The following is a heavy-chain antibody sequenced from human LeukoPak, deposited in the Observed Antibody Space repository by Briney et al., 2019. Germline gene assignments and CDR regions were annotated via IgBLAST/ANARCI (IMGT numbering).Heavy chain of an antibody. CDR1: GGSISSYY. CDR2: IYYTGST. CDR3: ARLPYGDYGKNWFDP. J-gene: IGHJ5*02. Sequence: YPSETLSLTCTVSGGSISSYYWSWIRQPPGKGLEWIGYIYYTGSTNYNPSLKNRVTISVDTSKNQFSLRLTSVTAADTAVYYCARLPYGDYGKNWFDPWGQGTLVTVSS. D-gene: IGHD4-17*01. V-gene: IGHV4-59*12.